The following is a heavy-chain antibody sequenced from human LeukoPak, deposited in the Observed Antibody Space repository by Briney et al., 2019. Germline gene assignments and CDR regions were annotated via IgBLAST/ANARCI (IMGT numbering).Heavy chain of an antibody. CDR2: ISTTGSTI. D-gene: IGHD6-13*01. Sequence: GGSLRLSCAASGFTFSSYEMNWVRQAPGKGLEWVSYISTTGSTIYYADSVKGRFTVSRDNAKTSLYLQMNSLRDDDTAVYYCARFTGYISSWHELDYWGQGTLVSVSS. CDR1: GFTFSSYE. V-gene: IGHV3-48*03. J-gene: IGHJ4*02. CDR3: ARFTGYISSWHELDY.